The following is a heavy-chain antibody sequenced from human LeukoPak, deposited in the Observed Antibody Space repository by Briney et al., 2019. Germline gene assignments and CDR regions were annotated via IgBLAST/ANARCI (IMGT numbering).Heavy chain of an antibody. CDR1: GGSISSGGYY. V-gene: IGHV4-61*08. J-gene: IGHJ6*03. CDR3: ARGPRVDTAMVWDWSWDYYYMDV. D-gene: IGHD5-18*01. CDR2: IYYSGST. Sequence: SETLSLTCAVSGGSISSGGYYWSWIRQPPGKGLEWIGYIYYSGSTNYNPSLKSRVTISVDTSKNQFSLKLSSVTAADTAVYYCARGPRVDTAMVWDWSWDYYYMDVWGKGTTVTVSS.